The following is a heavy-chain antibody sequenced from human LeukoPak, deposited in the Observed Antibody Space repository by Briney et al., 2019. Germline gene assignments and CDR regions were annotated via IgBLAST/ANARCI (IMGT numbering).Heavy chain of an antibody. CDR2: ISAYNGNT. J-gene: IGHJ3*01. V-gene: IGHV1-18*01. D-gene: IGHD4-23*01. CDR3: ARPSLDYGGIDAFDF. Sequence: ASVKVSCKASGYTFTSYGISWVRQAPGQGLERMGWISAYNGNTNYAQKLQGRVTMTTDTSTSTAYMELRSLRSDDTAVYYCARPSLDYGGIDAFDFWGQGTLVTVSS. CDR1: GYTFTSYG.